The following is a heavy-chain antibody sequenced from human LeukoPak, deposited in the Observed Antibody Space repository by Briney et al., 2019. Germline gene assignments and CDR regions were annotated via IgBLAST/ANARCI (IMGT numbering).Heavy chain of an antibody. Sequence: PSETLSLTCTVSGGSISSYYWSWIRQPPGKGLEWIGYIYYSGSTNYNPSLKSRVTISVDTSKNQFSLKLSSVTAADTAVYYCARGSRLNYYDSSGYYGGGYYFDYWGQGTLVTVSS. V-gene: IGHV4-59*01. CDR1: GGSISSYY. CDR3: ARGSRLNYYDSSGYYGGGYYFDY. CDR2: IYYSGST. J-gene: IGHJ4*02. D-gene: IGHD3-22*01.